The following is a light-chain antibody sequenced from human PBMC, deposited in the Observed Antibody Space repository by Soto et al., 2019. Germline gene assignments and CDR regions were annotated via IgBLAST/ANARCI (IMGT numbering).Light chain of an antibody. CDR2: AAS. J-gene: IGKJ3*01. CDR3: LQKYFYPFT. Sequence: QMTQSPSSLSASVGDRVTITCRASQGIRNDLDWFQQKPGKAPKLLIYAASNLQSGVPARFSGSGSGTDFTLTISSLQPEDFATYYCLQKYFYPFTFGPGTKVDIK. V-gene: IGKV1-6*01. CDR1: QGIRND.